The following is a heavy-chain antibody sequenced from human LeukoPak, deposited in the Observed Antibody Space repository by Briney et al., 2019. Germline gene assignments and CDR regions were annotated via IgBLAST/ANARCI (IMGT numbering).Heavy chain of an antibody. CDR3: ARDHSGWSF. CDR2: IYYSGST. Sequence: SETLSLTCTVSGGSISSSSYYWGWIRQPPGKGLEWIGSIYYSGSTYYNPSLKSRVTISVDTSKNQFSLKLSSVTAADTAVYYCARDHSGWSFWGQGTLVTVSS. D-gene: IGHD6-19*01. V-gene: IGHV4-39*02. CDR1: GGSISSSSYY. J-gene: IGHJ4*02.